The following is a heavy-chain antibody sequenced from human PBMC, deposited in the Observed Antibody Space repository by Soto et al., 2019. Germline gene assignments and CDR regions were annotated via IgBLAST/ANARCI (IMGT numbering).Heavy chain of an antibody. D-gene: IGHD3-22*01. CDR2: INPSGGST. CDR3: ARDLTPTMIVVVIRGDAFDI. CDR1: GYTFTSYY. V-gene: IGHV1-46*01. Sequence: GASVKVSCKASGYTFTSYYMHWVRQAPGQGLEWMGIINPSGGSTSYAQKFQGRVTMTRDTSTSTVYMELSSLRSEDTAVYYCARDLTPTMIVVVIRGDAFDIWGQGTMVTVSS. J-gene: IGHJ3*02.